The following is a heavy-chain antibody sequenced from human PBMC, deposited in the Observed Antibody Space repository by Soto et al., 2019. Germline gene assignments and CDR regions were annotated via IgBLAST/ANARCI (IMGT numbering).Heavy chain of an antibody. CDR2: INPSGGST. J-gene: IGHJ4*02. Sequence: ASVKVSCKASGYTFTSYYMHWVRQAPGQGLEWMGIINPSGGSTSYAQKFQGRVTMTRDTSTSTVYMELSSLRSEDTAVYYCCFVDGSGSYYSRWRFDYWGQGTLVTVSS. CDR3: CFVDGSGSYYSRWRFDY. CDR1: GYTFTSYY. D-gene: IGHD3-10*01. V-gene: IGHV1-46*01.